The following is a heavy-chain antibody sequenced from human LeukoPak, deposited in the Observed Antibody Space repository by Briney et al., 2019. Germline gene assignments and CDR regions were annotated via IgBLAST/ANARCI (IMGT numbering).Heavy chain of an antibody. CDR2: IYHSGST. Sequence: SGTLSLTCAVSVGSISSSNWWSWVRQPPGKGLEWIGEIYHSGSTNYNPSLKSRVTISVDKSKNQFSLKLSSVTAADTAVYYCARDPKRAVAGRRGGNWFDPWGQGTLVTVSS. CDR1: VGSISSSNW. CDR3: ARDPKRAVAGRRGGNWFDP. D-gene: IGHD6-19*01. V-gene: IGHV4-4*02. J-gene: IGHJ5*02.